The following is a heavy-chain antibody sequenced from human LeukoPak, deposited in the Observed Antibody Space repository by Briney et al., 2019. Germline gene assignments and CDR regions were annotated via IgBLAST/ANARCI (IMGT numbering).Heavy chain of an antibody. CDR1: GGSISSYY. CDR2: IYYSGST. J-gene: IGHJ4*02. Sequence: SETLSLTCTVSGGSISSYYWSWIRQPAGKGLEWIGYIYYSGSTNYNPSLKSRVTISVDTSKNQFSLKLSSVTAADTAVYYCASTDTAMAQGYWGQGTLVTVSS. CDR3: ASTDTAMAQGY. D-gene: IGHD5-18*01. V-gene: IGHV4-59*01.